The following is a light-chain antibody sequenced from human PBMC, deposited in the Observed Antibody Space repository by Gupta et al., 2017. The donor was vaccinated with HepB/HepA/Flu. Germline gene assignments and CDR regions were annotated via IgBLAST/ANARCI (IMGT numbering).Light chain of an antibody. Sequence: AKITCEGNNIGSKSVHWYQQKPGQAPVLVVYDDSDRPSGIPERFSGSKAWNTATLAISRVEAGDEADDFGHVWAGGIDHSWVFGGGTKLTVL. CDR3: HVWAGGIDHSWV. CDR1: NIGSKS. J-gene: IGLJ3*02. CDR2: DDS. V-gene: IGLV3-21*02.